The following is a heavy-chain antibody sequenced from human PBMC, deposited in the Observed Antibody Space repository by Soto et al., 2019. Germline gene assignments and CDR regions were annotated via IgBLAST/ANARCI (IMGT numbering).Heavy chain of an antibody. V-gene: IGHV4-31*03. CDR3: ARVIADCFAP. Sequence: SETLSLTCTVSGDPLNTGGYYWSWIRHLPGKGLEWLGYIYYSGNTYYNPSLKGRVNISGDMSKKQFYLRLSSVTAADTAVYHGARVIADCFAPWGRGIRVTVS. J-gene: IGHJ5*02. D-gene: IGHD2-15*01. CDR1: GDPLNTGGYY. CDR2: IYYSGNT.